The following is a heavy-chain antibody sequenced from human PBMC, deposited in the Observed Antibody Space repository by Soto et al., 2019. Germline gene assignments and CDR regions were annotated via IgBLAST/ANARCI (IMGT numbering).Heavy chain of an antibody. CDR3: ARGGGYCSSTSCYPFDY. V-gene: IGHV3-7*01. Sequence: GGSLRLSCAASGFTFSSYWMSWVRQAPGKGLEWVANIKQDGSEKYYVDSVKDRFTISRDNAKNSLYLQMNSLRAEDTAVYYCARGGGYCSSTSCYPFDYWGQGTLVTVSS. CDR2: IKQDGSEK. CDR1: GFTFSSYW. J-gene: IGHJ4*02. D-gene: IGHD2-2*01.